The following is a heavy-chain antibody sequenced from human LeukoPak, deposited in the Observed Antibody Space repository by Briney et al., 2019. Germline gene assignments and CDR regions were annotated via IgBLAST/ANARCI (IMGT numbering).Heavy chain of an antibody. CDR1: GYAFTSYD. CDR2: MNPNSGNT. CDR3: AADRGGTYYYYIDV. Sequence: GASVKVSCKASGYAFTSYDINWVRQATGQGLEWMGWMNPNSGNTGYAQKFQGRVTITRNTPISTAYMELSSLRSEDTAVYYCAADRGGTYYYYIDVWGKGTPVTVSS. D-gene: IGHD1-1*01. J-gene: IGHJ6*03. V-gene: IGHV1-8*03.